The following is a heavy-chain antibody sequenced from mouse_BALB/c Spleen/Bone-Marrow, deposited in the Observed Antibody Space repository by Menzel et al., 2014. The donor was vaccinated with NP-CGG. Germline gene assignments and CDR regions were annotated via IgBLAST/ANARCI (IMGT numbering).Heavy chain of an antibody. J-gene: IGHJ2*01. CDR2: ISSGSSTI. Sequence: EVNLVESGGGLVQPGGSRKLSCAASGFTFSSFGMHWVRQAPEKGLEWVAYISSGSSTIYYADTVKGRFTISRDNPKNTLFLQMTSLRSGDTAMYYCARDVPLYDVGYFDYWGQGTTLTVSS. V-gene: IGHV5-17*02. D-gene: IGHD2-14*01. CDR1: GFTFSSFG. CDR3: ARDVPLYDVGYFDY.